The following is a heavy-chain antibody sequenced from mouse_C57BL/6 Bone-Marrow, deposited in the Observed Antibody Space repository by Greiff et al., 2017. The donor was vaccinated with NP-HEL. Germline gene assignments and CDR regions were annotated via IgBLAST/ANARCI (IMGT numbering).Heavy chain of an antibody. J-gene: IGHJ3*01. CDR1: GYTFTDYY. CDR3: ARSGDYDEGTAWFAY. CDR2: INPNNGGT. V-gene: IGHV1-26*01. D-gene: IGHD2-4*01. Sequence: VQLQQSGPELVKPGASVKISCKASGYTFTDYYMNWVKQSHGQSLEWIGDINPNNGGTSYNQKFKGKATLTVDKSSSTAYMELRSLTSEDSAVYYGARSGDYDEGTAWFAYWGQGTLVTVSA.